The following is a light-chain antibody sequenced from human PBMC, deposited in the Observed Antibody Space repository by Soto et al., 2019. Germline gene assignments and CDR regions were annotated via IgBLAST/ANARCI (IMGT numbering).Light chain of an antibody. V-gene: IGKV3-11*01. Sequence: ESVLTQSPATLSLSPGERATLSCRASQSVGTYSAWYQQKPGQAPRLLIYDASNRATDIPARFSGSGFGTDFTLTISSLEPDDFAVYYWQQRSNWPTFGQWTRLEIK. CDR2: DAS. CDR3: QQRSNWPT. J-gene: IGKJ5*01. CDR1: QSVGTY.